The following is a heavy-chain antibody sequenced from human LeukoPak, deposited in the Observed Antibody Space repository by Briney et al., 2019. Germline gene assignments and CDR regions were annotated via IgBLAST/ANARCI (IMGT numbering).Heavy chain of an antibody. CDR3: ARGNGGKAPYYYYYYYMDV. Sequence: TASETLSLTCAVYGGSFSGYYWSWIRQPPGKGLKWIGEINHSGSTNYNPSLKSRVTISVDTSKNQFSLKLSSVTAADTAVYYCARGNGGKAPYYYYYYYMDVWGKGTTVTISS. J-gene: IGHJ6*03. CDR1: GGSFSGYY. D-gene: IGHD4-23*01. CDR2: INHSGST. V-gene: IGHV4-34*01.